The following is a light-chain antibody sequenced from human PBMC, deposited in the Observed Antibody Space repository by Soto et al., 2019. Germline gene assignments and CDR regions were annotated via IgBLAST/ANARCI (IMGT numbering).Light chain of an antibody. Sequence: QPVLTQPASVSGSPGQSITISCTGTSSDVGGYNYVSWYQQHPDKAPKLMIYEVTNRPSGVSFRFSGSKSGNTASLTISGLQPEDEADYYCSSYTSTSTLYVFGTGTKVTVL. CDR2: EVT. V-gene: IGLV2-14*01. J-gene: IGLJ1*01. CDR1: SSDVGGYNY. CDR3: SSYTSTSTLYV.